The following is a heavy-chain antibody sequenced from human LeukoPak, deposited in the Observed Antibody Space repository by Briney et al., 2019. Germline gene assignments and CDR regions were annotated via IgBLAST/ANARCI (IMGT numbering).Heavy chain of an antibody. CDR3: ARTPGYSYGLRYFDY. Sequence: SGTLSLTCTVSGGSISSYYWSWIRQPPGKGLEWIGYIYYSGSTNYNPSLKSRVTISVDTSKNQFSLKLSSVTAADTAVYYCARTPGYSYGLRYFDYWGQGTLVTVSS. V-gene: IGHV4-59*01. CDR2: IYYSGST. D-gene: IGHD5-18*01. J-gene: IGHJ4*02. CDR1: GGSISSYY.